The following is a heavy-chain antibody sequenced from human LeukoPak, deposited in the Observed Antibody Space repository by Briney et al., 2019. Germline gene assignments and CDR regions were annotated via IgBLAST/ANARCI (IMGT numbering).Heavy chain of an antibody. J-gene: IGHJ3*02. CDR2: IGSRPTTI. CDR3: TTSGSYDVSWAFDI. Sequence: GGSLRLSCAASGFTFSTYEMNWVRQAPGEGLEWVAYIGSRPTTIYYADSVKGRFIFSRDNTKNSLYLQMNSLRAEDAAVYYCTTSGSYDVSWAFDIRGQGTMVTVSS. V-gene: IGHV3-48*03. CDR1: GFTFSTYE. D-gene: IGHD5-12*01.